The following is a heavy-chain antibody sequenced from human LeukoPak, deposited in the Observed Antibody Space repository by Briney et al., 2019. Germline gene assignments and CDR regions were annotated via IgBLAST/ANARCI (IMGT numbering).Heavy chain of an antibody. J-gene: IGHJ4*02. CDR2: ISSSSSAM. CDR3: ARGSGNSFDC. V-gene: IGHV3-48*02. CDR1: GFTFSSYS. Sequence: PGGSLRLSCAASGFTFSSYSMSWVRQAPGTGLEWVSYISSSSSAMYYADSMKGRFTISRNNAKNSLYLQMNNLRDEDTAVYYCARGSGNSFDCWGQGALVTVSS. D-gene: IGHD3-10*01.